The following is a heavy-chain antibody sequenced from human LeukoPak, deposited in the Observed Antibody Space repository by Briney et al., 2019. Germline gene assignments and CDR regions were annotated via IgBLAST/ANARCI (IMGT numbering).Heavy chain of an antibody. V-gene: IGHV3-7*05. CDR2: IKQDGSEK. J-gene: IGHJ2*01. Sequence: GGSLRLSCAASGFTFSSYWMSWVRQAPGKGLEWVANIKQDGSEKYYVDSVKGRFTISRDNAKNSLYLQMNSLRAEDTAVYHCARVGGSYYWHFDLWGRGTLVTVSS. D-gene: IGHD1-26*01. CDR1: GFTFSSYW. CDR3: ARVGGSYYWHFDL.